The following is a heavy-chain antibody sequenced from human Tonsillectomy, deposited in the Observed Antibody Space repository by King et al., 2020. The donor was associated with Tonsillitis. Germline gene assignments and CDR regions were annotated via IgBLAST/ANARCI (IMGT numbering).Heavy chain of an antibody. CDR3: ARGSGDPTSIDY. D-gene: IGHD2-2*01. V-gene: IGHV3-30*01. CDR2: ISYDGSNK. J-gene: IGHJ4*02. Sequence: VQLVESGGGVVQPGRSLRISCAASGFTFSSYAMHWVRQAPGKGLEWVAVISYDGSNKYYADSVKGRFTISRDNSKNTLYLQMNSLRAEDTAVYYCARGSGDPTSIDYWGQGTLVTVSS. CDR1: GFTFSSYA.